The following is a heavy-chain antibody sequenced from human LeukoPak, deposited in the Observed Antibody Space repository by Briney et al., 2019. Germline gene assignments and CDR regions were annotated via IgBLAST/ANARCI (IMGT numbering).Heavy chain of an antibody. Sequence: GGSLRLSCVASGFSFSDHWMNWLRQAPGKGLEWVATIKKDGSEQYYVDSMKGRLTISRDNAKNSVYLQIHNLRAEDTAVYYCARDLGWLQSDYWGQGTLDTVSS. V-gene: IGHV3-7*01. CDR2: IKKDGSEQ. CDR1: GFSFSDHW. CDR3: ARDLGWLQSDY. D-gene: IGHD5-24*01. J-gene: IGHJ4*02.